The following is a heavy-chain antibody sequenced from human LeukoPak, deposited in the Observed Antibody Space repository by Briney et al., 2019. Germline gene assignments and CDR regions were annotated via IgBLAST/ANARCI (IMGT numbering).Heavy chain of an antibody. CDR2: IYYSGST. V-gene: IGHV4-59*01. CDR3: ARMGPYPYAFDI. Sequence: SETLSLTCTVSGGPISSYYWSWIRQPPGKGLEWIGYIYYSGSTNYNPSLKSRVTISVDTSKNQFSLKLSSVTAADTAVYYCARMGPYPYAFDIWGQGTMVTVSS. J-gene: IGHJ3*02. D-gene: IGHD3-16*01. CDR1: GGPISSYY.